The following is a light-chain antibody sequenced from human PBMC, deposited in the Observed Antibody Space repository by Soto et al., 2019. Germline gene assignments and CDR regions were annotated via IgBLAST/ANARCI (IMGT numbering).Light chain of an antibody. CDR2: DAS. CDR3: QQYNDWPRT. CDR1: QSVSSY. J-gene: IGKJ1*01. Sequence: EIVLTQSPGTLSLSPGERATLSCRASQSVSSYLAWYQQKPGQAPRLLIYDASSRATGIPARFSGSGSGTEFTLTISSLQSEDFAIYYCQQYNDWPRTFGQGTKVDIK. V-gene: IGKV3-15*01.